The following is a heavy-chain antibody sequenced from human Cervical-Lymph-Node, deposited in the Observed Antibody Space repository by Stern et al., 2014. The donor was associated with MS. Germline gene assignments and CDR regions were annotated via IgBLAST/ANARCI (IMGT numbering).Heavy chain of an antibody. Sequence: VHLVESGPGLVKPSQTLSLTCTVSGASISTVGYYWSWIRQHPGKGLEWIAYISYIGSTYYNPSVKSRVSISADTSKNQFSLNLTSVTAADTALYYCARSDRLWGSFDYWGQGTLVAVSS. V-gene: IGHV4-31*03. D-gene: IGHD3-16*01. CDR1: GASISTVGYY. CDR3: ARSDRLWGSFDY. CDR2: ISYIGST. J-gene: IGHJ4*02.